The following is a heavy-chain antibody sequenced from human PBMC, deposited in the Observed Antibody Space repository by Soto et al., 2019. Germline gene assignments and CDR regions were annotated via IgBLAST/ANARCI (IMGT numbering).Heavy chain of an antibody. CDR1: GFTFSSYA. Sequence: PGGSLRLSCAASGFTFSSYAMSWVRQAPGKGLEWVSAISGSRGSTYYADSVKGRFTISRDNSKNTLYLQMNSLRAEDTAVYYCAKSAIFGVVITSFALDIWGQGTMVTVSS. V-gene: IGHV3-23*01. CDR3: AKSAIFGVVITSFALDI. J-gene: IGHJ3*02. CDR2: ISGSRGST. D-gene: IGHD3-3*01.